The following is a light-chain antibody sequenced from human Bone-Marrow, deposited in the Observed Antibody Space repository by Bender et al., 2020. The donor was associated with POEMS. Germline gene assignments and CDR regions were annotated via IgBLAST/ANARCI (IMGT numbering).Light chain of an antibody. CDR2: RTN. CDR3: AAWDDTLDGLL. J-gene: IGLJ3*02. Sequence: QSVLTQPPSASGTPGQRVTISCSGSTSNIGSNSIHWFRQFPGTAPKLLIYRTNQRPSGVPALFSGSKSGTSASLAISGLRSEDEADYFCAAWDDTLDGLLFGGGTTLTVL. V-gene: IGLV1-47*01. CDR1: TSNIGSNS.